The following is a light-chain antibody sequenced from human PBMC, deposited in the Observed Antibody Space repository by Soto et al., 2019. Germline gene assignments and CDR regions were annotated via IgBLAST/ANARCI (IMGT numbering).Light chain of an antibody. Sequence: ENVLTQSPGTLSLSPGERATLSCRASQSVSSIYLAWYQHKPGQAPRLLIYGTSSRATGIPDRFSGSGAGTDFTLTISRLEPEDFAVYYCQPYGSSPPLPFGGGTKVEIK. CDR1: QSVSSIY. CDR3: QPYGSSPPLP. CDR2: GTS. J-gene: IGKJ4*01. V-gene: IGKV3-20*01.